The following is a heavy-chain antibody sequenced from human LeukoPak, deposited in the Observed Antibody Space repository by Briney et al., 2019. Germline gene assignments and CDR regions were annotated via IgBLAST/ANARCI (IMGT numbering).Heavy chain of an antibody. J-gene: IGHJ3*02. D-gene: IGHD3-3*01. CDR3: ARGMYDFWSGYSDAFDI. CDR2: MNPNSGNT. CDR1: GYTFTSYD. V-gene: IGHV1-8*03. Sequence: ASVKVSGKASGYTFTSYDINWVRQATGQGLEWMGWMNPNSGNTGYAQKFQGRVTITRNTSISTAYMELSSLRSEDTAVYYCARGMYDFWSGYSDAFDIWGQGTMVTVSS.